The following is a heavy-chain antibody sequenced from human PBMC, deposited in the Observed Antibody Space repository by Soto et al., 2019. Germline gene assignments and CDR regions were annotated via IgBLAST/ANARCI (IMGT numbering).Heavy chain of an antibody. V-gene: IGHV3-21*01. D-gene: IGHD2-21*02. Sequence: EVQLVESGGGLVRPGGSLRLSCAASGFTFSSYTMHWVRQAPGKGLEWVSSITSTSTYIYYTDSLKGRFTISRDNANNSLFLQMNNLGPGDTAVYYCARDGARDRGDKGFDYWXXXTVVTISS. J-gene: IGHJ4*01. CDR3: ARDGARDRGDKGFDY. CDR2: ITSTSTYI. CDR1: GFTFSSYT.